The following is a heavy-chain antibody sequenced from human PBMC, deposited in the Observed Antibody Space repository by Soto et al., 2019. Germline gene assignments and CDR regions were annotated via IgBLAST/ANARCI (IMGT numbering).Heavy chain of an antibody. D-gene: IGHD7-27*01. Sequence: PGGSLRLSCAASGFTFSSYGMNWVRQAPGKGLEWVSFISSSSSYTQYADSVEGRFTISRDNSKSTLYLQVDSLRPEDAAVYYCARDPKTSGGQHWAFNYFDSWGQGTLVTVSS. CDR1: GFTFSSYG. J-gene: IGHJ4*02. V-gene: IGHV3-21*01. CDR3: ARDPKTSGGQHWAFNYFDS. CDR2: ISSSSSYT.